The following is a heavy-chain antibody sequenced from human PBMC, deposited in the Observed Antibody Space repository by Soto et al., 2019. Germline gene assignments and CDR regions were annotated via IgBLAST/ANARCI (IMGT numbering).Heavy chain of an antibody. D-gene: IGHD3-22*01. J-gene: IGHJ4*02. CDR1: GFTFSSYG. CDR2: IWYDGSNK. V-gene: IGHV3-33*01. Sequence: GGSLRLSCAASGFTFSSYGMHWVRQAPGKGLEWVAVIWYDGSNKYYADSVKGRFTISRDNSKNTLYLQMNSLRAEDTAVYYCAREGYYDSSGYTLFDYWGQGTLVTVSS. CDR3: AREGYYDSSGYTLFDY.